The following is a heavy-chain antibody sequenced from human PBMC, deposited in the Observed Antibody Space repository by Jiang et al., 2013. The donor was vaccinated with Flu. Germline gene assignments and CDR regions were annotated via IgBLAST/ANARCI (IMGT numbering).Heavy chain of an antibody. Sequence: SCAASGFTFSSYAMAWVRQAPGKGLEWVSAISGSGASTYYTDSVKGRFTISRDNSKNTLYLQMNSLRGEDTAIYYCAQRRGYSDGPLDYWGQGTLVTVSS. D-gene: IGHD5-18*01. CDR1: GFTFSSYA. CDR2: ISGSGAST. V-gene: IGHV3-23*01. CDR3: AQRRGYSDGPLDY. J-gene: IGHJ4*02.